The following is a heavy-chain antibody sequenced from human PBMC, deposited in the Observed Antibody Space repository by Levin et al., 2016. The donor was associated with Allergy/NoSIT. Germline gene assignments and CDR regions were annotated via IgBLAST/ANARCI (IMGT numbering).Heavy chain of an antibody. J-gene: IGHJ4*02. D-gene: IGHD3-10*01. CDR2: VSTDGSKK. V-gene: IGHV3-33*05. Sequence: GESLKISCAASGFMFSHYGMHWVRQAPGKGLEWVAIVSTDGSKKYYGDSVKGRFTISRDNSKNTLFLQMDSLTAEDTAVYYCARVGKTTLPRGALAADSWGQGTLVTVSS. CDR3: ARVGKTTLPRGALAADS. CDR1: GFMFSHYG.